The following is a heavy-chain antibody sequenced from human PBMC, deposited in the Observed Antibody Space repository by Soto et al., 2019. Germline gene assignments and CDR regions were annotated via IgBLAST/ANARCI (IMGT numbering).Heavy chain of an antibody. CDR2: IYYSGST. Sequence: SETLALTCTVSGGSINSNNYYWSWIRQPPGKGLEWIGYIYYSGSTYYNPSLNSRVSISIDTSKNQFSLRLSSVTAADTAVYYCARAERFPGGYHYGMDVWGQGTTVTVSS. J-gene: IGHJ6*02. D-gene: IGHD1-1*01. V-gene: IGHV4-30-4*01. CDR1: GGSINSNNYY. CDR3: ARAERFPGGYHYGMDV.